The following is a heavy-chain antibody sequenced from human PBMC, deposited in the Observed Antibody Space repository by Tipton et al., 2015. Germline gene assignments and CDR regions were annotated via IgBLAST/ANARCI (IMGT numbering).Heavy chain of an antibody. CDR2: ISYSETS. CDR1: GGSVSSGSYY. CDR3: AQINTPTYYFDY. Sequence: TLSLTCTVSGGSVSSGSYYWSWIRQPPGKGLEWIGYISYSETSHYNPSLKSRVITSVDTSKNQFSLRLSSVTAADTAVYYCAQINTPTYYFDYWGQGTLVTVSS. J-gene: IGHJ4*02. D-gene: IGHD5-18*01. V-gene: IGHV4-61*01.